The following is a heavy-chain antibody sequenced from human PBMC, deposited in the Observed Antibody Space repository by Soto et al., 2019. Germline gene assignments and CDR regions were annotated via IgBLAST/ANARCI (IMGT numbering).Heavy chain of an antibody. Sequence: LSLTCAVSGGSMNNYFWTWIRQRPGLGLEYIGYIYYRGNTDYSPALENRVAISIQTYQNRFSLRLTSVTAEDTAVYYCAKDSDVISAIVAAAGLQSYWGQGTLVTVSS. CDR3: AKDSDVISAIVAAAGLQSY. CDR1: GGSMNNYF. D-gene: IGHD6-13*01. J-gene: IGHJ4*02. CDR2: IYYRGNT. V-gene: IGHV4-59*12.